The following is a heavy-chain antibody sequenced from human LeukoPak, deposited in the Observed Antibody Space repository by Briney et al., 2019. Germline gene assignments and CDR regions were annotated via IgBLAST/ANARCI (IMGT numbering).Heavy chain of an antibody. D-gene: IGHD4-17*01. Sequence: GASVKVSCKASGYTFSNYCMHWVRQAPGQGLEWLGIINPSLHIPIYAQTFQGRVTMTTDMSTSTFYMELSNLVSEDTAVYYCCVRSTVTTQGVTYWGQGTLVTVSS. CDR1: GYTFSNYC. V-gene: IGHV1-46*01. CDR2: INPSLHIP. J-gene: IGHJ4*02. CDR3: CVRSTVTTQGVTY.